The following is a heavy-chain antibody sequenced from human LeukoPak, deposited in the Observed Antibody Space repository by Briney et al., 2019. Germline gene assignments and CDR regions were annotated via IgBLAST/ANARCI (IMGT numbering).Heavy chain of an antibody. D-gene: IGHD6-6*01. J-gene: IGHJ4*02. CDR3: ARNIAARDFDY. CDR1: GGSISSYY. CDR2: IYYSGST. Sequence: SETLSLTCTVSGGSISSYYWSWIRQPPGKGLEWIGYIYYSGSTNYNPSLKSRVTISVDTSKNQFSLKLRSVTAADTAVYYCARNIAARDFDYWGQGTLVTVSS. V-gene: IGHV4-59*12.